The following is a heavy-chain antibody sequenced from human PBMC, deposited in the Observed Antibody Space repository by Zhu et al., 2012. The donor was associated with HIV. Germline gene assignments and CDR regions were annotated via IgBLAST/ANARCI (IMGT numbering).Heavy chain of an antibody. Sequence: QVQLQQWGSGLLKPSETPSLTCAVYGGSLSNYCWSWIRQAPEKGLEWIGEITRTRSANYDPSLESRVTMSLDTSKNQFSLKLTSVTAADTAVYYCARVGPFGPKYTFGYTRYYMDVWGKGTTVTVS. CDR1: GGSLSNYC. V-gene: IGHV4-34*01. D-gene: IGHD3-16*02. CDR3: ARVGPFGPKYTFGYTRYYMDV. CDR2: ITRTRSA. J-gene: IGHJ6*03.